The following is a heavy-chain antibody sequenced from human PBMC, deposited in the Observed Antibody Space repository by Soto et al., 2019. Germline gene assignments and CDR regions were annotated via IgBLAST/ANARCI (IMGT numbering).Heavy chain of an antibody. Sequence: SEPLSLTCTVSGVSISRGDYYWRLIRHPPGKGLEWIGYIYYSGSTSYNASLKSRTSISADPSNNQFSLKLHSLTAADTAVYFCGTLPIVVEPAPMDVWGPATSVTVSS. J-gene: IGHJ6*02. CDR2: IYYSGST. CDR1: GVSISRGDYY. V-gene: IGHV4-30-4*01. D-gene: IGHD2-2*01. CDR3: GTLPIVVEPAPMDV.